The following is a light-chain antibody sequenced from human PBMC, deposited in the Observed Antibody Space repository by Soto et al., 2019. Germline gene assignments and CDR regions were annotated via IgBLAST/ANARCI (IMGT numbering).Light chain of an antibody. CDR3: QKYNSAPLT. V-gene: IGKV1-27*01. CDR2: AAS. Sequence: DIQVTQSPPTLSASVGDRVTISCRASQTISTWMAWYQQKPGKVPKLLIYAASTLQSGVPSRFSGRGSGTDFTLTISSLQPEDVATYYCQKYNSAPLTFGLGTKVDIK. CDR1: QTISTW. J-gene: IGKJ1*01.